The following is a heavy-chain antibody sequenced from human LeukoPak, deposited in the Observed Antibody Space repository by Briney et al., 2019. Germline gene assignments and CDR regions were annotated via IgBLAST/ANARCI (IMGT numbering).Heavy chain of an antibody. CDR3: ARDLAATRDAFDL. J-gene: IGHJ3*01. CDR1: GYIFTSSW. CDR2: IYPGDSDT. D-gene: IGHD2-15*01. Sequence: GESLKISCKGSGYIFTSSWIGWVRQMPGKGLEWMGIIYPGDSDTRYSPPFQGQVTISADKSISTAYLQWSSLKASDTAMYYCARDLAATRDAFDLWGQGTMVTVSS. V-gene: IGHV5-51*01.